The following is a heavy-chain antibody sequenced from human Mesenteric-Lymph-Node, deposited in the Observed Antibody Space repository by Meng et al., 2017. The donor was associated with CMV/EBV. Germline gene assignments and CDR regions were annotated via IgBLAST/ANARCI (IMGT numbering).Heavy chain of an antibody. CDR3: ASDNMAGAVGLMFDY. CDR2: ITPILHTA. J-gene: IGHJ4*02. D-gene: IGHD2-8*01. Sequence: SVKVSCKASGGPLNTYTISWIRQAPGHGLEWMGRITPILHTAVYSHNFQGRLTMTADESTSRVYMELSSLTSDDTAIYYCASDNMAGAVGLMFDYWGQGTLVTVSS. CDR1: GGPLNTYT. V-gene: IGHV1-69*08.